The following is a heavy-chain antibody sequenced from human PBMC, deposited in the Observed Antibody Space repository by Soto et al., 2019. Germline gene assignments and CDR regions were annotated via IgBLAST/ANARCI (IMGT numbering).Heavy chain of an antibody. CDR3: ARGVSGKGDSFDY. V-gene: IGHV4-34*01. D-gene: IGHD3-10*01. CDR2: INYSGST. CDR1: GWSFSGYY. Sequence: SETLSLTCAVYGWSFSGYYWSWIRQPPGKGLEWIGEINYSGSTNYNPSLKSRVTISVDTSKKQISLNLNSVTAADTAVYYCARGVSGKGDSFDYWGQGTLVTVSS. J-gene: IGHJ4*02.